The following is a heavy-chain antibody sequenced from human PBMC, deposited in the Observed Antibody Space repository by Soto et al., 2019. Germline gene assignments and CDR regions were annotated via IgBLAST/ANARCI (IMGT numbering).Heavy chain of an antibody. V-gene: IGHV4-59*08. CDR2: VYNTGGT. CDR3: VRQGIGILHGLVDV. J-gene: IGHJ6*02. Sequence: QVQLQQSGPGLVKPSETLSLTCTVSSGPSSSHNWGWIRQSPGRGLEWIGYVYNTGGTSYNPSLKSRVTISADTSANHISLTLSSVTAADTAIYYCVRQGIGILHGLVDVWGQGTTVSVSS. D-gene: IGHD3-10*01. CDR1: SGPSSSHN.